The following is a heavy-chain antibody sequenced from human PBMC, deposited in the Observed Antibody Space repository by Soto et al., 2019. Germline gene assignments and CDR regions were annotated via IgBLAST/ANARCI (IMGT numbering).Heavy chain of an antibody. Sequence: GGSLRLSCAASGFTFSSYEMNWVRQAPGKGLEWVSYISSSGSTIYYADSVKGRFTISRDNAKNSLYLQMNSLRAEDTAAYYCARNKVVPAAILGDYYYGMDVWGQGTTVTVSS. V-gene: IGHV3-48*03. CDR3: ARNKVVPAAILGDYYYGMDV. J-gene: IGHJ6*02. CDR1: GFTFSSYE. CDR2: ISSSGSTI. D-gene: IGHD2-2*02.